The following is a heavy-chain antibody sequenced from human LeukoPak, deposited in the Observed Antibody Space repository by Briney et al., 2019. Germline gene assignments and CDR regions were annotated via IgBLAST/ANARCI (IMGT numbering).Heavy chain of an antibody. CDR1: GGSISSYY. J-gene: IGHJ4*02. V-gene: IGHV4-59*01. Sequence: SETLSLTCTVSGGSISSYYWSWIRQPPGKGLEWIGYIYYSGSTNYNPSLKSRVTISVDTSKNQFSLKLSSVTAADTAVYYCAKDYYGDYTQPGDYWGQGTLVTVSS. D-gene: IGHD4-17*01. CDR2: IYYSGST. CDR3: AKDYYGDYTQPGDY.